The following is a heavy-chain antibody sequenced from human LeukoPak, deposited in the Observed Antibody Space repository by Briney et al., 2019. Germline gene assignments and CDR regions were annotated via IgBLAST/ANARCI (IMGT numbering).Heavy chain of an antibody. CDR2: ISSSATST. CDR3: VRAFDH. CDR1: GFSFSSYE. Sequence: PGGSLRLSCSASGFSFSSYEMNWVRQAPGKGLEWVSHISSSATSTYYADSVKGRFTISRDNAKNSLYLQMNSLRVEDTAVYYCVRAFDHWGQGTLVTVSS. J-gene: IGHJ4*02. V-gene: IGHV3-48*03.